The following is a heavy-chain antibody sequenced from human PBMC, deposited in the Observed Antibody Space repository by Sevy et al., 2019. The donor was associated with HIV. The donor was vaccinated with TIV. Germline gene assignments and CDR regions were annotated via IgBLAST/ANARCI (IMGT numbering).Heavy chain of an antibody. V-gene: IGHV1-24*01. CDR3: ATTKDYYDSSGSPFDD. J-gene: IGHJ4*02. CDR2: FDPEDGET. D-gene: IGHD3-22*01. Sequence: ASVKVSCKVSGSTHTRLAIHWVRLAPGKGPEWIGSFDPEDGETIYSQKFQGRVTMTEDTSTDTGYMELSSLRSEDTAVYYCATTKDYYDSSGSPFDDWGQGTLVTVSS. CDR1: GSTHTRLA.